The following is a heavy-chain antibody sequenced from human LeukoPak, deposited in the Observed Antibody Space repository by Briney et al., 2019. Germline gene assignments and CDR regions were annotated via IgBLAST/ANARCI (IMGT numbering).Heavy chain of an antibody. CDR1: GFTVSSNY. CDR3: ARDRYCSSTSCYGRPLFDY. Sequence: GGSLRLSCAASGFTVSSNYMTWVRQAPGKGLEWISLIYSGGSTYYADSVKGRFTISRDNSKNTLYLQMNSLRAEDTAVYYCARDRYCSSTSCYGRPLFDYWGQGTLVTVSS. V-gene: IGHV3-53*01. CDR2: IYSGGST. D-gene: IGHD2-2*01. J-gene: IGHJ4*02.